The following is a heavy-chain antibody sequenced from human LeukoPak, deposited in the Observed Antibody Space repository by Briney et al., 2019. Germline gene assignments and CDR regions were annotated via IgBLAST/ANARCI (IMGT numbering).Heavy chain of an antibody. J-gene: IGHJ3*02. CDR3: ARSDGDYGIGAFDI. V-gene: IGHV3-21*01. CDR2: ISSSSSYI. Sequence: GGSLRPSCAASGFTFSSYSMNWVRQAPGKGLEWVSSISSSSSYIYYADSVKGRFTISRDNAKHSLYLQMNSLRAEDTAVYYCARSDGDYGIGAFDIWGQGTMVTVSS. D-gene: IGHD4-17*01. CDR1: GFTFSSYS.